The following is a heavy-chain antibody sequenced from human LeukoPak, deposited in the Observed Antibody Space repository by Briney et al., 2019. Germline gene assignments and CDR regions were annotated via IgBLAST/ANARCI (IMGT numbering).Heavy chain of an antibody. CDR2: INPSGGST. Sequence: ASVRVSCMASGYTFTSYYMHWVRQAPGQGLEWMGIINPSGGSTSYAQKFQGRVTMTRDTSTSTVYMELSSLRSEDTAVYYCARGLIPDTSMVTTYYYYGMDVWGQGTMVTVSS. CDR3: ARGLIPDTSMVTTYYYYGMDV. V-gene: IGHV1-46*01. CDR1: GYTFTSYY. D-gene: IGHD5-18*01. J-gene: IGHJ6*02.